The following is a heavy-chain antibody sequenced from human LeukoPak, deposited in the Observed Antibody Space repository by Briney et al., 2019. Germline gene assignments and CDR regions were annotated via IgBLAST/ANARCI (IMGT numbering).Heavy chain of an antibody. D-gene: IGHD4-17*01. CDR2: IYSGGST. CDR3: ARVSPYGDSEADAFDI. Sequence: GGSLRLSRAASGFTVSSNYMSWVRQAPGKGLEWVSVIYSGGSTYYSDSVKGRFPFSRDNSNTPPYLQMNSLRAEDTAVYYCARVSPYGDSEADAFDIWGQGTMVTVSS. CDR1: GFTVSSNY. V-gene: IGHV3-66*01. J-gene: IGHJ3*02.